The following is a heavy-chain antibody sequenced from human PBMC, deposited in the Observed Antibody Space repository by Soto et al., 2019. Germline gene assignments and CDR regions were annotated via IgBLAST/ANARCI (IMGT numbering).Heavy chain of an antibody. D-gene: IGHD6-13*01. V-gene: IGHV3-13*01. J-gene: IGHJ3*02. Sequence: PGVTLRLSCAASGFTFSSYDMHWVRKATGKGLEWVSAIGTAGDTYYPGSVKGRFTISRENAKNSLYLQMNSLRAGDTAVYYCARALNRSPGAFDIWGQGTMVTVS. CDR2: IGTAGDT. CDR3: ARALNRSPGAFDI. CDR1: GFTFSSYD.